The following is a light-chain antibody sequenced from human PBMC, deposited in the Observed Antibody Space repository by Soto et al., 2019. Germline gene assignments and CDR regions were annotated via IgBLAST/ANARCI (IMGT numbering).Light chain of an antibody. CDR3: LSYVGSNIV. J-gene: IGLJ1*01. V-gene: IGLV2-8*01. Sequence: QSVRTQPPSASGSPGQSVTISCTGTSSDVGGYNYVSWYQQHPGQAPKLMIYEVYKRPSGVPDRFSGSKSGNTAALTVSGLEGEQEAQYHSLSYVGSNIVFGAGTKGTVL. CDR1: SSDVGGYNY. CDR2: EVY.